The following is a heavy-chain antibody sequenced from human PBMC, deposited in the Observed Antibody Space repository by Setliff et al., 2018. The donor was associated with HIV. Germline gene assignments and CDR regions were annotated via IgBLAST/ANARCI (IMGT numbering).Heavy chain of an antibody. V-gene: IGHV4-34*01. CDR1: GGSFSGYD. CDR3: AGGPGTTSIDY. D-gene: IGHD1-26*01. J-gene: IGHJ4*02. Sequence: SETLSLTCAVYGGSFSGYDWSWIRQPPGKGLEWLGEINHSGSTNYNMSLWSRVTISLDASRNQFSLELISVTAADTAVYYCAGGPGTTSIDYWAQGTLVTVSS. CDR2: INHSGST.